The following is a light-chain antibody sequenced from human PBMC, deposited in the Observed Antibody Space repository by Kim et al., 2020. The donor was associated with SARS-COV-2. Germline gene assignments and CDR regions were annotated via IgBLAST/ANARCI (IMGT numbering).Light chain of an antibody. CDR1: QDIRND. J-gene: IGKJ5*01. CDR3: LQHNTYPIT. Sequence: ASVGDGVTSTCRASQDIRNDLGWYQQNPGRAPKRLIYGASSLQSGVPSRFSGSGSGTEFTLTISSLQPEDFATYFCLQHNTYPITFGQGTRLEIK. CDR2: GAS. V-gene: IGKV1-17*01.